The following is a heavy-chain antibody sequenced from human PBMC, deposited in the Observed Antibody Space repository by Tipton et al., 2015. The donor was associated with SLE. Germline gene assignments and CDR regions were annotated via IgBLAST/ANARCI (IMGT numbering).Heavy chain of an antibody. J-gene: IGHJ4*02. Sequence: GLVKPSETLSLTCTVSGASLTTTSYYWGWVRQPPGKGLEWTGYISYSGSTYYNPSLASRVTISVDTSKNQFSLKLSSVTAADTAVYYCARGRGFFDYWGQGTLVTVSS. D-gene: IGHD3-10*01. V-gene: IGHV4-39*07. CDR2: ISYSGST. CDR1: GASLTTTSYY. CDR3: ARGRGFFDY.